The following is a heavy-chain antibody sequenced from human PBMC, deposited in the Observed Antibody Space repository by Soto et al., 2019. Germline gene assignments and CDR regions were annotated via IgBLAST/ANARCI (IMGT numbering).Heavy chain of an antibody. V-gene: IGHV3-74*01. CDR3: ARGTGYYDSSGCHY. CDR2: INTDGSST. D-gene: IGHD3-22*01. CDR1: GFTFSSYW. Sequence: EVQLVESGGGLVQPGGSLRLSCAASGFTFSSYWMHWVRQAPGKGLVWVSRINTDGSSTTYAGSVKGRFTISRDNAKNTLYPQMNSLRAEDTAVYYCARGTGYYDSSGCHYWGQGTLVTVSS. J-gene: IGHJ4*02.